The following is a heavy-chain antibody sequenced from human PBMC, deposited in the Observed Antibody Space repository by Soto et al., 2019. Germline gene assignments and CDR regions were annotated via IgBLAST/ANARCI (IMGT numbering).Heavy chain of an antibody. Sequence: EVQLVESGGGLVQPGGSLRLSCAASGFTFSDHYMDWVRQAPGKGLEWVGRTRNKANSYTTEYAASVKGRFTITRDDSKNSLYLQMNSLKTEDTAVYYCARGRRRYYDSSGYPDWGQGTLVTVSS. V-gene: IGHV3-72*01. CDR1: GFTFSDHY. D-gene: IGHD3-22*01. J-gene: IGHJ4*02. CDR3: ARGRRRYYDSSGYPD. CDR2: TRNKANSYTT.